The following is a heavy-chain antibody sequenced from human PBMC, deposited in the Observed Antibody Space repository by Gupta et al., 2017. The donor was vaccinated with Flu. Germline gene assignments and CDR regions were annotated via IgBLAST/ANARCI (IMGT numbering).Heavy chain of an antibody. D-gene: IGHD2-21*01. CDR3: VSLALPAIRSYYFYYMDV. CDR2: VHFTGKT. V-gene: IGHV4-30-4*01. Sequence: HLQESGPQMFKPLETLILTCTVSDASIDSGDWFWSWVRQPPGKDLEWIGHVHFTGKTSYNPSLKGRGLISKSTARNQFSLRLGSVTVEDTAVYYCVSLALPAIRSYYFYYMDVWGKGTTVTVSS. J-gene: IGHJ6*03. CDR1: DASIDSGDWF.